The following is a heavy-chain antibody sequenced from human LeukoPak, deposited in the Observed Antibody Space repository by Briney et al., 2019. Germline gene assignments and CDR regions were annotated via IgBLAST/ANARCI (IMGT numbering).Heavy chain of an antibody. D-gene: IGHD3-10*01. Sequence: GGSLRLSCAASGFTVSDYYMSWIRQAPGKGLEWVSYISGSTIYTNHADSVRGRFTISRDNAKNLLYLQMNSLRVEDTAMYYCARDVYASGDSGDYWGQGTLVTVS. V-gene: IGHV3-11*05. CDR2: ISGSTIYT. CDR3: ARDVYASGDSGDY. J-gene: IGHJ4*02. CDR1: GFTVSDYY.